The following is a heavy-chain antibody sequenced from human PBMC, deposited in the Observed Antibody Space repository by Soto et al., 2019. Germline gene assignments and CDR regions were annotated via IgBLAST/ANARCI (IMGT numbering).Heavy chain of an antibody. Sequence: GGSLRLSCAASGFTFSDYYMSWIRQAPGKGLEWVSYISCSSSYTNYADSVKGRFTISRDNAKNSLYLQMNSLRAEDTAAYYCTSAPSSAPFDYWGQGTLVTVSS. CDR3: TSAPSSAPFDY. CDR1: GFTFSDYY. J-gene: IGHJ4*02. D-gene: IGHD6-19*01. V-gene: IGHV3-11*06. CDR2: ISCSSSYT.